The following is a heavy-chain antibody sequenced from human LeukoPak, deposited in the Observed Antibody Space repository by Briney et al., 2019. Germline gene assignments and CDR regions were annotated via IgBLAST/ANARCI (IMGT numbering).Heavy chain of an antibody. CDR2: MNPNSGNT. CDR1: GYTFTSYD. J-gene: IGHJ6*03. Sequence: ASVKVSCKASGYTFTSYDINWVRQATGQGLEWMGWMNPNSGNTGYAQKLQGRVTITRNTSISTAYMELSSLRSEDTAVYYCARGRLERRRDYYYMDVWGKGTTVTVSS. D-gene: IGHD1-1*01. CDR3: ARGRLERRRDYYYMDV. V-gene: IGHV1-8*03.